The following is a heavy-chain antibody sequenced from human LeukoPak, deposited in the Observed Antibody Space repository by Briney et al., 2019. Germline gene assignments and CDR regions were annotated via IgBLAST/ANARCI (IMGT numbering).Heavy chain of an antibody. CDR1: GYTFSGYY. Sequence: GASVKVSCKASGYTFSGYYMHWVRQAPGQGLEWMGWISAYNGNTNYAQKLQGRVTMTTDTSTSTAYMELRSLRSDDTAVYYCARDNWNDDVGYYGMDVWGQGTTVTVSS. D-gene: IGHD1-1*01. J-gene: IGHJ6*02. CDR3: ARDNWNDDVGYYGMDV. V-gene: IGHV1-18*04. CDR2: ISAYNGNT.